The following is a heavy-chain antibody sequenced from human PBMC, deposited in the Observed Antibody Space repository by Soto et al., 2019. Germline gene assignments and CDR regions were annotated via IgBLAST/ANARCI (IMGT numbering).Heavy chain of an antibody. Sequence: EVQLVESGGGLVKPGGSLRLSCAASGFTFSSYSMNWVRQAPGKGLEWVSSISSSSSYIYYADSVKGRFTISRDNAKNSLYLQMNSLRAEDTAVYYCARRAICGVVVAARENFDYWGQGTLVTVSS. D-gene: IGHD2-15*01. CDR3: ARRAICGVVVAARENFDY. J-gene: IGHJ4*02. V-gene: IGHV3-21*06. CDR1: GFTFSSYS. CDR2: ISSSSSYI.